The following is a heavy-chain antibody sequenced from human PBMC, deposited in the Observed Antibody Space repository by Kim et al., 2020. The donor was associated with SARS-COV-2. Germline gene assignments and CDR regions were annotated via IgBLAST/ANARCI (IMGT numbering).Heavy chain of an antibody. CDR2: ISSSGSTI. CDR1: GFTFSSYE. Sequence: GGSLRLSCAASGFTFSSYEMNWVRQAPGKGLEWVSYISSSGSTIYYADSVKGRFTISRDNAKNSLYLQMNSLRAEDTAVYYCAREGRSKQPGGDDAFDIWGQGTMFTVSS. D-gene: IGHD6-13*01. V-gene: IGHV3-48*03. J-gene: IGHJ3*02. CDR3: AREGRSKQPGGDDAFDI.